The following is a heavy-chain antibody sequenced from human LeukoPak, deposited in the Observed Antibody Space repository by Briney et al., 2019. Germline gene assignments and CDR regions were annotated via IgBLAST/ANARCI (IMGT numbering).Heavy chain of an antibody. D-gene: IGHD3-10*02. V-gene: IGHV3-48*03. Sequence: AGGSLRLSCAASGFTFSGYEMNWVRQAPGKGLEWGSYISSSGSTIYYADSVKCRFTISRDNGKNSLYLQMTSLRAGDTAVYHCEELGITMIGGVWGKGTTVTISS. CDR1: GFTFSGYE. CDR2: ISSSGSTI. CDR3: EELGITMIGGV. J-gene: IGHJ6*04.